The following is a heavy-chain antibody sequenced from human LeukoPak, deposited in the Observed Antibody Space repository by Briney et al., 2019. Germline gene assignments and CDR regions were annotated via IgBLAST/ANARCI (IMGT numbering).Heavy chain of an antibody. CDR1: GGSISSGSYY. Sequence: PSQTLSLTCTVSGGSISSGSYYWSWIRQPAGKGLEWIGRIYTSGSTNYNPSPKSRVTISVDTSKNQFSLKLSSVTAADTAVYYCARDLMYYYDSSGYSYWGQGTLVTVSS. CDR3: ARDLMYYYDSSGYSY. V-gene: IGHV4-61*02. J-gene: IGHJ4*02. CDR2: IYTSGST. D-gene: IGHD3-22*01.